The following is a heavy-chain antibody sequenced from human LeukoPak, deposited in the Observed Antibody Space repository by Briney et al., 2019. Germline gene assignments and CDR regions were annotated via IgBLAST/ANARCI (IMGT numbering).Heavy chain of an antibody. J-gene: IGHJ5*02. Sequence: SETLSFTCTVSGGSISSYYWSWIRQPPGKGLEWNGYIYYSGSTNYNPSLKSRVTISVDTSKNQFSLKLSSVTAADTAVYYCAREVPPGTWGQGTLVTVSS. CDR2: IYYSGST. CDR1: GGSISSYY. V-gene: IGHV4-59*01. D-gene: IGHD1-1*01. CDR3: AREVPPGT.